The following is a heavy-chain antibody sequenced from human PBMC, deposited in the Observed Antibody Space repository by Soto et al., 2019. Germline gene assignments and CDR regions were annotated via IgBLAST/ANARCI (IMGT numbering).Heavy chain of an antibody. CDR1: GFSLSTSGVG. Sequence: QITLKESGTTLVKPTQTLTLTCTFSGFSLSTSGVGLGWIRQPPGKALEWLALIYWDDDKRYTPSLKSRLTILKDTANNQRVLTRTNVHPVDTATYYRAYFKNSYDPPYSFHYWGKGTLVTVSS. CDR2: IYWDDDK. CDR3: AYFKNSYDPPYSFHY. D-gene: IGHD5-12*01. V-gene: IGHV2-5*02. J-gene: IGHJ4*02.